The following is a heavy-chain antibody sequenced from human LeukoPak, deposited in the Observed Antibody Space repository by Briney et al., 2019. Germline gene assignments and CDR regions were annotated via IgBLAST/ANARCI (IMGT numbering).Heavy chain of an antibody. D-gene: IGHD3-22*01. Sequence: PSETLSLTCTVSGGSISSGGYYWSWIRQHPGKGLEWIGYIYYSGSTYYNPSLKSRVTISVDTPKNQFSLKLSSVTAADTAVYYCARESYYYDSSGYWYYFDYWGQGTLVTVSS. V-gene: IGHV4-31*03. CDR3: ARESYYYDSSGYWYYFDY. J-gene: IGHJ4*02. CDR2: IYYSGST. CDR1: GGSISSGGYY.